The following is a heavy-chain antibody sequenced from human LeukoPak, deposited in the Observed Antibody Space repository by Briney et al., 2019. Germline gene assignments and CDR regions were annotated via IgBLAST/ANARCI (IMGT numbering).Heavy chain of an antibody. CDR1: GFTFDDYA. Sequence: GGSLRLSCAASGFTFDDYAMHWVRQAPGEGLEWVSGISWNSGSIGYADSMKGRFTISRDNAKNSLYLQMNSLRSEDTALYYCAKDRALRGRGLYYIDYWGQGTLVTVSS. J-gene: IGHJ4*02. CDR2: ISWNSGSI. V-gene: IGHV3-9*01. CDR3: AKDRALRGRGLYYIDY. D-gene: IGHD3-10*01.